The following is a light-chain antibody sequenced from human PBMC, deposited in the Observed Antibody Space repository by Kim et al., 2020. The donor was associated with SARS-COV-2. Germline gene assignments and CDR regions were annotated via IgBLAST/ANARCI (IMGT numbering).Light chain of an antibody. J-gene: IGKJ2*01. CDR1: QSVSSN. CDR3: HQYNNWPYT. V-gene: IGKV3-15*01. CDR2: GAS. Sequence: EIVMTQSPATLSVSPGERATLSCRASQSVSSNLAWYHQRPGQAPRLLIYGASTRATGIPARFSGSGSGTEFTLTISSLQSEDFAVYYCHQYNNWPYTFGQGTKLEI.